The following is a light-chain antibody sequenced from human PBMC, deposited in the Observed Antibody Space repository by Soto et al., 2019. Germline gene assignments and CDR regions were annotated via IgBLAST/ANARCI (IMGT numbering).Light chain of an antibody. Sequence: DIQVTQSPSSLSASVGDRVTITCRASQNIRTYLNWYQQRPGKPPKLLIHTASTLQSSVPSRFSGSGSGTDFTLTINSLQPEDFATYYCQQTYSTLNSFGQGTKLEIK. CDR1: QNIRTY. CDR2: TAS. J-gene: IGKJ2*03. V-gene: IGKV1-39*01. CDR3: QQTYSTLNS.